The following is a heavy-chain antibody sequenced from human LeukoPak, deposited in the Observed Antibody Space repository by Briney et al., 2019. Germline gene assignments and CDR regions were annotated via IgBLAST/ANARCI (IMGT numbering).Heavy chain of an antibody. Sequence: GGSLRLSCVASGFTFTTYPMSWVRQAPGKGLEWVSGISVSGGSTYYADSVKGRFTISRDNSKNTVYLQMNSLRAEETAIYYCAKDRVPNYYYDSSGYYYFDYWGQGTLVTVSS. V-gene: IGHV3-23*01. CDR1: GFTFTTYP. CDR3: AKDRVPNYYYDSSGYYYFDY. J-gene: IGHJ4*02. CDR2: ISVSGGST. D-gene: IGHD3-22*01.